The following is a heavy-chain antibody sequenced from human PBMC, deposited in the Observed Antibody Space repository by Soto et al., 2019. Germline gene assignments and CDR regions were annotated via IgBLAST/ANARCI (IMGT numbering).Heavy chain of an antibody. CDR2: INHSGST. CDR1: GGSFSGYY. D-gene: IGHD5-18*01. J-gene: IGHJ6*02. CDR3: ARGRYSYGYYYYGMDV. Sequence: QVQLQQWGAGLLKPSETLSLTCAVYGGSFSGYYWSWIRQPPGKGLEWIGEINHSGSTNYNPSLRSRVTLSVDTSKTQFSRKLSSVTAADTAVYYCARGRYSYGYYYYGMDVWGQGTTVTVSS. V-gene: IGHV4-34*01.